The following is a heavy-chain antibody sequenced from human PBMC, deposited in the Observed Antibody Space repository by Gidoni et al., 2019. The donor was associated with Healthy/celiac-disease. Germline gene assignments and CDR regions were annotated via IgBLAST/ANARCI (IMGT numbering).Heavy chain of an antibody. D-gene: IGHD3-10*01. J-gene: IGHJ4*02. CDR1: GFTFDDYA. CDR2: ISWNSGSI. CDR3: AKDLGGTMVRGVTIDY. V-gene: IGHV3-9*01. Sequence: EVQLVESGGGLVQPGRSLRLSCAASGFTFDDYAMHWVRQAPGKGLEWVSGISWNSGSIGYADSVKGRFTISRDNAKNSLYMQMNSLRAEDTALYYCAKDLGGTMVRGVTIDYWGQGTLVTVSS.